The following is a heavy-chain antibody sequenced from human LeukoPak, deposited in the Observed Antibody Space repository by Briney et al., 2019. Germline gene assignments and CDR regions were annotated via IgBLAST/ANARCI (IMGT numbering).Heavy chain of an antibody. J-gene: IGHJ3*02. CDR2: INHSGST. D-gene: IGHD1-26*01. CDR3: ARGPHSYAFDI. Sequence: SETLSLTCAVYGGSFSGYYWSWIRQPPGKGLEWIGEINHSGSTNYNPSLKSRVTMSVDTSKNQFSLKLSSVTAADTAVYYCARGPHSYAFDIWGQGTMVTVSS. V-gene: IGHV4-34*01. CDR1: GGSFSGYY.